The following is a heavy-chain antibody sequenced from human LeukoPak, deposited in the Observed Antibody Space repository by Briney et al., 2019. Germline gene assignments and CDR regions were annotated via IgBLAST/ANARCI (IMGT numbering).Heavy chain of an antibody. Sequence: SVKVSCKASGGTFSSYAISWVRQAPGQGLEWMGGIIPIFGTANYAQKFQGRVTITADESTSTAYMELSSLRSEDTAVYYCASCSYAGPHYYYMDVWGKGTTVTVSS. D-gene: IGHD3-10*02. CDR2: IIPIFGTA. V-gene: IGHV1-69*13. CDR3: ASCSYAGPHYYYMDV. CDR1: GGTFSSYA. J-gene: IGHJ6*03.